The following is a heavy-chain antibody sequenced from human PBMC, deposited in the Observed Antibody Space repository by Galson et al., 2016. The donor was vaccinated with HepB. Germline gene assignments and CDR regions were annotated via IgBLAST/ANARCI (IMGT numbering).Heavy chain of an antibody. D-gene: IGHD3-16*02. CDR1: GFTFSDYA. J-gene: IGHJ4*02. V-gene: IGHV3-23*01. Sequence: SLRLSCAASGFTFSDYAMSWVRQAPGKGLEWASGISGNGGRTYYADSVEGRFTISRDNSKNTLYLQMNSLRAEDTAIYYCAQSSYDYVWGSYRFDSWGQGTLVTVSS. CDR3: AQSSYDYVWGSYRFDS. CDR2: ISGNGGRT.